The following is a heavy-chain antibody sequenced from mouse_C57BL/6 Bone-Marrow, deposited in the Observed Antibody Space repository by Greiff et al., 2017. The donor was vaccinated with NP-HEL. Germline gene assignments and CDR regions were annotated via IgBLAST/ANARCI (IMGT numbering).Heavy chain of an antibody. CDR3: ANPYYYGSSYHWYFDV. V-gene: IGHV1-19*01. CDR2: INPYNGGT. J-gene: IGHJ1*03. CDR1: GYTFTDYY. D-gene: IGHD1-1*01. Sequence: VQLQQSGPVLVKPGASVKMSCKASGYTFTDYYMNWVKQSHGKSLEWIGVINPYNGGTSYNQKFKGKATLTVDKSSSTAYMELNSLTSEDSAVYYCANPYYYGSSYHWYFDVWGTGTTVTVSS.